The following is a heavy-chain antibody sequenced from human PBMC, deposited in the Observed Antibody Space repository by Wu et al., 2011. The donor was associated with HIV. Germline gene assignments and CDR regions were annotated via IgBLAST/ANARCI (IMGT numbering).Heavy chain of an antibody. CDR3: ARHKFERRYTGGQGWYFDL. CDR2: IIPIFGTA. CDR1: GGTFSSYA. V-gene: IGHV1-69*14. D-gene: IGHD2-2*02. J-gene: IGHJ2*01. Sequence: QVQLVQSGAEVKKPGSSVKVSCKASGGTFSSYAINWVRQAPGQGLEWMGGIIPIFGTANYAQMFQGRVTITADKSTMTAHMDIRGLTEGDTATYFCARHKFERRYTGGQGWYFDLWGRGTL.